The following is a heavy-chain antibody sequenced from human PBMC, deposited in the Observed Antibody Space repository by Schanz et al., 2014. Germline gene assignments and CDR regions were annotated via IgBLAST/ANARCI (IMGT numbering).Heavy chain of an antibody. J-gene: IGHJ4*02. D-gene: IGHD6-13*01. CDR1: GGTFSSST. Sequence: QVQLVQSGAEVKKPGSSVKVSCKASGGTFSSSTLTWVRQAPGQGLEWMGIINPSGGSTSYAQKFQGRVTMTRDTSTSTVYMELSSLRSEDTAVYYCARDGEAAAGCDYWGQGTLVTVSS. CDR2: INPSGGST. V-gene: IGHV1-46*03. CDR3: ARDGEAAAGCDY.